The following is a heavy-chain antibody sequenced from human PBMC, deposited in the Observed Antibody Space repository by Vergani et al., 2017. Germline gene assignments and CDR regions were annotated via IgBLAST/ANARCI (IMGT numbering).Heavy chain of an antibody. CDR2: IVVGSGNT. CDR1: GFTFTSSA. D-gene: IGHD1-14*01. CDR3: ASDTGRDYYYYGMDV. Sequence: QLVQSGAEVKKPGASVKVSCKASGFTFTSSAMQWVRQARGQRLEWIGWIVVGSGNTNYAQKFQERVTITRDMSTSTAYMELSSLRSEDTAVYYCASDTGRDYYYYGMDVWGQGTTVTVSS. V-gene: IGHV1-58*02. J-gene: IGHJ6*02.